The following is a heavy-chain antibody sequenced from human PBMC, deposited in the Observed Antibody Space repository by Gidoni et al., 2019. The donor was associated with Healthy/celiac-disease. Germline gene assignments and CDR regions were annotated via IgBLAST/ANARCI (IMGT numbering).Heavy chain of an antibody. D-gene: IGHD3-10*01. CDR2: IYYSGST. J-gene: IGHJ4*02. Sequence: QVQLQESGPGLVKPSETLSLTCTVSGGSISSYYWRWIRQPPGKGLEWIGYIYYSGSTSYNPSLKSRVTISVDTSKNQFSLKLSSVTAADTAVFYCARQGRSGASIDYWGQGTLVTVSS. CDR3: ARQGRSGASIDY. V-gene: IGHV4-59*01. CDR1: GGSISSYY.